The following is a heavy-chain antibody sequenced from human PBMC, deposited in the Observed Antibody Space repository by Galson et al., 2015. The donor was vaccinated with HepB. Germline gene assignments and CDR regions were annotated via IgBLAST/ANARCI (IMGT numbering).Heavy chain of an antibody. CDR3: ARDLFYGSRNNWFDP. Sequence: SLRLSCAASGFTFSSYSMNWVRQAPGKGLEWVSSISSSSSYIYYADSVKGRFTISRDNAKNSLYLQMNSLRAEDTAVYYCARDLFYGSRNNWFDPWGQGTLVTVSS. CDR2: ISSSSSYI. J-gene: IGHJ5*02. D-gene: IGHD3-10*01. V-gene: IGHV3-21*01. CDR1: GFTFSSYS.